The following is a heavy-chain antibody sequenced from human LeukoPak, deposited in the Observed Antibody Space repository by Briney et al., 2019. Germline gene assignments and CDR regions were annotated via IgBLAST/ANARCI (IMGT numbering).Heavy chain of an antibody. Sequence: SETLSLTCAVYGGSFSGYYWSWIRQPPGKGLEWIGEINHSGSTNYNPSLKSRVTISVDTSKNQFSLKLSSVTAVDTAVYYCARGRVPAAIRNYYYYMDVWGKGTTVTVSS. CDR1: GGSFSGYY. CDR3: ARGRVPAAIRNYYYYMDV. V-gene: IGHV4-34*01. D-gene: IGHD2-2*01. J-gene: IGHJ6*03. CDR2: INHSGST.